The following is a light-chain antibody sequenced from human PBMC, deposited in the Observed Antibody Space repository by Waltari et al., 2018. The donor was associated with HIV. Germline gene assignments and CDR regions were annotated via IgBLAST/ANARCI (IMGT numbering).Light chain of an antibody. CDR2: EVT. V-gene: IGLV2-14*01. CDR1: SSDVGGYNY. Sequence: QSALTQPASVSGSPGQSITISCTGTSSDVGGYNYVSWYQQHPGKAPKVMIYEVTNRPSGVSNRFSGSKSGNPASLTISGLQAEDEADYYCSSYTSSNTVVFGGGTKLTVL. CDR3: SSYTSSNTVV. J-gene: IGLJ2*01.